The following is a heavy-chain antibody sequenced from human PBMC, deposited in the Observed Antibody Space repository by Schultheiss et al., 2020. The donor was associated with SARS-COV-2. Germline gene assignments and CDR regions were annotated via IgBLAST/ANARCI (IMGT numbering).Heavy chain of an antibody. V-gene: IGHV4-59*01. CDR2: IYYSVNS. CDR1: GASISSFY. Sequence: SETLSLTCTVSGASISSFYWSWIRQPPGKGLEWIGYIYYSVNSWYNPSLKSRVTISGDTSKKQFSLRLNSVTAADTAVYYCARDQDYGRNAFDIWGQGTMVTVSS. CDR3: ARDQDYGRNAFDI. J-gene: IGHJ3*02. D-gene: IGHD4/OR15-4a*01.